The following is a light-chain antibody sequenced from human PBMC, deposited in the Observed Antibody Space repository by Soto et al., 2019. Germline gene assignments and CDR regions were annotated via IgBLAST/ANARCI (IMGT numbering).Light chain of an antibody. CDR1: QSFSSN. V-gene: IGKV3-15*01. CDR3: QQYNNWPPEWT. J-gene: IGKJ1*01. CDR2: GAS. Sequence: EIVMTQSPATLSVSPGERATLSCRAIQSFSSNLAWYQQKPGQAPRLLIYGASTRATGIPARFSGSGSGTEFTLTISSLQSEDFAVYYCQQYNNWPPEWTFGQGTKVDI.